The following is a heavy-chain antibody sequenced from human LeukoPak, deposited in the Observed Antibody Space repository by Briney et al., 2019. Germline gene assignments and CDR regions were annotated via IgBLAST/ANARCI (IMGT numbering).Heavy chain of an antibody. CDR2: ILDSGAET. Sequence: GGSLRLSCAASGFTFSRFPMTWVRQAPGKGLEWVSAILDSGAETYYADSVKGRFTISRDNSKNMVHLQMNSLRVEDTAVYYCAKRLFSSGWSAFDIWGQGTMVTVSS. D-gene: IGHD6-19*01. V-gene: IGHV3-23*01. CDR1: GFTFSRFP. CDR3: AKRLFSSGWSAFDI. J-gene: IGHJ3*02.